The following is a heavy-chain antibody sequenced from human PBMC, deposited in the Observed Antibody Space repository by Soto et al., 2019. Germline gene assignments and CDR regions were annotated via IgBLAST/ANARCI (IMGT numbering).Heavy chain of an antibody. Sequence: QITLKESGPTLVKPTQTLTLTCTFSGFSLSTSGVGVGWIRQPPGKALEWLALIYWNDDKRYSPSLKSRLTITKDTPKNQVVLTMTNMDPVDTATYYCAHRPTDDYGDYDWFDPWGQGTLVTVSS. J-gene: IGHJ5*02. V-gene: IGHV2-5*01. CDR1: GFSLSTSGVG. CDR3: AHRPTDDYGDYDWFDP. CDR2: IYWNDDK. D-gene: IGHD4-17*01.